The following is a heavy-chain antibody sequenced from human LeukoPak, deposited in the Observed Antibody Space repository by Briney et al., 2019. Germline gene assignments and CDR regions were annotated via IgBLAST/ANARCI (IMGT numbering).Heavy chain of an antibody. V-gene: IGHV1-69*13. J-gene: IGHJ6*03. CDR3: ARDPCSTSCYRGGYYYYYMDV. CDR1: GGTFSTYA. Sequence: SVKVSCKASGGTFSTYAISWVRQAPGQGLEWMGGIIPMFGTANYAQKFQGRVTVTADESTNTAHMELSSLRSEDTAVYYCARDPCSTSCYRGGYYYYYMDVWGKGTTVTVSS. CDR2: IIPMFGTA. D-gene: IGHD2-2*02.